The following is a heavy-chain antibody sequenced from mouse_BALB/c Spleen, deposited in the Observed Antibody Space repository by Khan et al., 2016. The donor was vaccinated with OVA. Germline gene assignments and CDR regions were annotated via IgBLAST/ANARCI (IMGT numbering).Heavy chain of an antibody. CDR1: GFTFTTYG. CDR3: ARDRIDY. J-gene: IGHJ2*01. Sequence: QVQLKESGTELVKPGASVKLSCTASGFTFTTYGMHWVQQRPGQGLEWIGYINPTSGYTDYTEKFKDQVTLSADKSSSTPYMQLSSLTSEDSAVYYCARDRIDYWGQGTTLTVSS. CDR2: INPTSGYT. V-gene: IGHV1-7*01.